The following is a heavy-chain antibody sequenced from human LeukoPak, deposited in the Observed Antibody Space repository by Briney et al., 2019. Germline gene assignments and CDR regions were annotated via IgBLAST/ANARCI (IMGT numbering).Heavy chain of an antibody. D-gene: IGHD3-10*01. CDR2: IYYTGIT. V-gene: IGHV4-39*01. Sequence: PSETLSLTCSVSGGSISSSAYYWGWIRQPPGKGLDWIGSIYYTGITHYNPSLKSRVTISVDTSKNQFSLKLSSVTAADTAVYYCARLGDYYGSGSYYNTWGQGTLVTVSS. J-gene: IGHJ4*02. CDR3: ARLGDYYGSGSYYNT. CDR1: GGSISSSAYY.